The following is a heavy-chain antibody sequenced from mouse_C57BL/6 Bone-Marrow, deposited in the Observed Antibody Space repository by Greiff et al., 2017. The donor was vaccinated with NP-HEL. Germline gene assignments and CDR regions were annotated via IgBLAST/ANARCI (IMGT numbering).Heavy chain of an antibody. J-gene: IGHJ2*01. D-gene: IGHD2-1*01. V-gene: IGHV1-15*01. CDR2: IDPETGGT. Sequence: QVQLQQSGAELVRPGASVTLSCKASGYTFTDYDMDWVKQTPVHGLEWIGAIDPETGGTAYNQKFKGKATLTADKASITAYMELRSLTSEDSAVYYGTSGGGNPYYFDYWGQGTTLTVSS. CDR3: TSGGGNPYYFDY. CDR1: GYTFTDYD.